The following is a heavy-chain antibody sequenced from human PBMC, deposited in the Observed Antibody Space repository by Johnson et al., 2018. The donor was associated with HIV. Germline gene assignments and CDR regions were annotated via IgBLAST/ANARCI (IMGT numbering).Heavy chain of an antibody. J-gene: IGHJ3*01. CDR3: AKHLGSDAFDY. V-gene: IGHV3-30*18. CDR1: GFTFSSFG. CDR2: ISYDGSNK. D-gene: IGHD1-26*01. Sequence: QVQLVESGGGLVQPGRSLRLSCATSGFTFSSFGMHWVRQAPGKGLEWVAVISYDGSNKYYADSVKGRFIISRDNSKNTVYLQMNTLRADDTAVYYCAKHLGSDAFDYWGQGTLVTVSS.